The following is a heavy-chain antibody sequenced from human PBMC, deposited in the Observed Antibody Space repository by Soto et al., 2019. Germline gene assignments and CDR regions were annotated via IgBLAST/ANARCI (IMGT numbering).Heavy chain of an antibody. CDR1: GGTFSSYA. CDR3: ARGRRFTVTTHKLYYFDY. CDR2: IIPIFGTA. V-gene: IGHV1-69*05. J-gene: IGHJ4*02. D-gene: IGHD4-17*01. Sequence: GASVKVSCKASGGTFSSYAISWVRQAPGQGLEWMGGIIPIFGTANYAQKFQGRVTMTRNNSTSTAYMELSSLRSEDTAVYYCARGRRFTVTTHKLYYFDYWGQGTLVTVSS.